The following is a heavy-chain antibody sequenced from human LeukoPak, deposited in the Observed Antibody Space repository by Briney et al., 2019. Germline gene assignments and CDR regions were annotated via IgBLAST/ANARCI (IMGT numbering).Heavy chain of an antibody. V-gene: IGHV1-2*02. CDR2: INPNSGGT. D-gene: IGHD3-10*01. CDR1: GYTFTGYY. Sequence: ASVKVSCKASGYTFTGYYMHWVRQAPGQGLEWMGWINPNSGGTNYAQKFQGRVTMTRDTSISTAYMELSRLRSDDTAVYYCARERGLRAYYFDYWGQGTLVTVSP. CDR3: ARERGLRAYYFDY. J-gene: IGHJ4*02.